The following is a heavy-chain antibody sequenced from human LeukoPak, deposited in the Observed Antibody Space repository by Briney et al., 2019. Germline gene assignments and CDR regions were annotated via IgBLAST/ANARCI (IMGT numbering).Heavy chain of an antibody. CDR1: GGSISSGDYY. Sequence: SETLSLTCTVSGGSISSGDYYWSWIRQPPGTGLEWIGYIYYSGSTYYNPSLKSRVTISVDTSKNQFSLKLSSVTAADTAVYYCARGTEYYDSSGYYYGPVAFDIWGQGTMVTVSS. CDR3: ARGTEYYDSSGYYYGPVAFDI. D-gene: IGHD3-22*01. V-gene: IGHV4-30-4*01. CDR2: IYYSGST. J-gene: IGHJ3*02.